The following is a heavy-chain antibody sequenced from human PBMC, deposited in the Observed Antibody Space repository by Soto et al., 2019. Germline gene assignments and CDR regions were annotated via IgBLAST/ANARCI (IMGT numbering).Heavy chain of an antibody. CDR2: ISGSGGST. V-gene: IGHV3-23*01. J-gene: IGHJ1*01. Sequence: GGSLRLSCAASGFTFSSYAMSWVRQAPGKGLEWVSAISGSGGSTYYADSVKGRFTISRDNSKNTLYLQMNSLRAEDTAVYYCAKDRLLGYYDSSGYPKYFQHWGQGTLVTVSS. CDR3: AKDRLLGYYDSSGYPKYFQH. D-gene: IGHD3-22*01. CDR1: GFTFSSYA.